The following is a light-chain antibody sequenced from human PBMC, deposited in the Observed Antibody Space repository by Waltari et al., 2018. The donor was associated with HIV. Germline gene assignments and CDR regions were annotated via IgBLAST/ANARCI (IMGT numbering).Light chain of an antibody. V-gene: IGLV2-14*03. J-gene: IGLJ3*02. Sequence: SAVTQPASVSGLPGQSITLSCSGNDSAFRLYPSVSSYQQHPGKLPRLILYDVDSRASGISARFSGSKSGHTASLHISGLRAEDEADYYCASFTGDKTLLFGGGTKVTVL. CDR2: DVD. CDR3: ASFTGDKTLL. CDR1: DSAFRLYPS.